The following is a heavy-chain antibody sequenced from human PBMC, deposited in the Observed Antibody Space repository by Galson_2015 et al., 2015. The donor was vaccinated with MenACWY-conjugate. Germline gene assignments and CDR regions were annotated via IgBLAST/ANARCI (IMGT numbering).Heavy chain of an antibody. D-gene: IGHD4-17*01. V-gene: IGHV3-23*01. CDR1: GFTFSSFA. J-gene: IGHJ4*02. CDR3: ARGLYGSYAIDY. Sequence: SLRLSCAASGFTFSSFAMSWVRQAPGKGLEWVSVITSSGGTTYYADSVKGRFTISRDNPKNTLYLQMDSLRGEDTAVYFCARGLYGSYAIDYWGQGTLVTVSS. CDR2: ITSSGGTT.